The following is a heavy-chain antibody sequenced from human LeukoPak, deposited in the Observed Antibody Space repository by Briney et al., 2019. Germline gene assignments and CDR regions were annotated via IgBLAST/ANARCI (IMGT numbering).Heavy chain of an antibody. CDR2: IHYTGNT. CDR3: ARVQSADYDRAFDI. Sequence: SETLSLTCTVSGGSISTFYWSWIRQPPGKGLEWIGYIHYTGNTNYNPSLKSRVTISVDTSKNQFSLKLSSVTAADTAVYFCARVQSADYDRAFDIWGQGTMVTVSS. D-gene: IGHD3-10*02. V-gene: IGHV4-59*01. J-gene: IGHJ3*02. CDR1: GGSISTFY.